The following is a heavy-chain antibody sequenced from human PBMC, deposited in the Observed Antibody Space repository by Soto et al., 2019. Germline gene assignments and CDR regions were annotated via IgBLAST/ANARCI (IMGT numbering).Heavy chain of an antibody. CDR2: INTGNGDT. J-gene: IGHJ1*01. V-gene: IGHV1-3*04. CDR1: GYTFTAYP. CDR3: TRAPRAET. D-gene: IGHD1-26*01. Sequence: QVQLVQSGAEVKKPGASVKLSCEASGYTFTAYPMHWVRQAPGQRLEWMGWINTGNGDTKYSQNFQGRVTITRDTSASTAYMELSSLTSEDTAVYYCTRAPRAETWGQGTLVTVSS.